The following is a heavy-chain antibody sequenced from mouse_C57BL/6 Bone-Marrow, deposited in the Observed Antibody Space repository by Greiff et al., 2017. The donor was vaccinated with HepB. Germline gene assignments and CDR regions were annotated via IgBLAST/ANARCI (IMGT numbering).Heavy chain of an antibody. J-gene: IGHJ4*01. D-gene: IGHD4-1*02. CDR1: GFTFSSYG. Sequence: EVMLVESGGDLVKPGGSLKLSCAASGFTFSSYGMSWVRQTPDKRLEWVATISSGGSYTYYPDSVKGRFTISRDNAKNTLYLQMSSLKSEDTAMYYCARRGTTGDAMDYWGQGTSVTVSS. V-gene: IGHV5-6*02. CDR2: ISSGGSYT. CDR3: ARRGTTGDAMDY.